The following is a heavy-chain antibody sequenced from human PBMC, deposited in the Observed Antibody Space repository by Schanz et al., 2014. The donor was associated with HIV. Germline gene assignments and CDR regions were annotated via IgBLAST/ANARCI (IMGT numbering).Heavy chain of an antibody. V-gene: IGHV3-30*18. CDR1: GFTFRTHG. J-gene: IGHJ4*02. CDR2: LSYDGNNK. Sequence: QVQLVESGGGVVQPGRSLRLSCAASGFTFRTHGIHWVRQAPGKGLEGVAVLSYDGNNKKYADSVKGRLTISRDNSKNTLYLQMNSLRAEDTAVYYCAKELYYDGSGYYRAGVFEYWGQGTLVIVSS. D-gene: IGHD3-22*01. CDR3: AKELYYDGSGYYRAGVFEY.